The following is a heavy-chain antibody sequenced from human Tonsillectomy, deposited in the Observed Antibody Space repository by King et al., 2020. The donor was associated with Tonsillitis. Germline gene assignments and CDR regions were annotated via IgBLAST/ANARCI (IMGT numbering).Heavy chain of an antibody. Sequence: VQLVESGGGVVQPGRSLRLSCAASGFMFSDYGMHWVRQAPGKGLEWVAEIWYDGRNKYYADSVKGRFTISRDDSKNTLYLQMNSLRAEDTAVYYCARDRGIDLRLPWFDPWGQGTRVAVSS. D-gene: IGHD5-12*01. CDR1: GFMFSDYG. CDR2: IWYDGRNK. J-gene: IGHJ5*02. V-gene: IGHV3-33*01. CDR3: ARDRGIDLRLPWFDP.